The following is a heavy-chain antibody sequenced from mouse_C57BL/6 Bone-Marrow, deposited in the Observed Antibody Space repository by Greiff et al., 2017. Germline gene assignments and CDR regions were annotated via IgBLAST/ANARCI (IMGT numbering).Heavy chain of an antibody. Sequence: QVQLQQSGAELARPGASVKLSCKASGYTFTSYGISWVKQRTGQGLEWIGEIYPRSGNTYYTEKFKGKATLTADKSSSTAYMELRSLTSEDSAVYFCAKDSSGYAMDYWGQGTSVTVSS. V-gene: IGHV1-81*01. J-gene: IGHJ4*01. CDR1: GYTFTSYG. D-gene: IGHD3-2*02. CDR2: IYPRSGNT. CDR3: AKDSSGYAMDY.